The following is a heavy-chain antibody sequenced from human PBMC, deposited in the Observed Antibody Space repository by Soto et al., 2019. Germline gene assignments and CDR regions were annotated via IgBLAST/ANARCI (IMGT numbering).Heavy chain of an antibody. Sequence: QVHLVESGGGVVQPGRSLRLSCAASGLTFSNYAMHWVRQAPGKGLEWVAFISYDGTNRCYPDSVKGRFTISRHNSKNXLXXKMDSLKAEDTAAYYCARESSSTVTTGGGGAAKDYWGQGTLVTVSS. D-gene: IGHD4-17*01. CDR3: ARESSSTVTTGGGGAAKDY. CDR2: ISYDGTNR. CDR1: GLTFSNYA. V-gene: IGHV3-30-3*01. J-gene: IGHJ4*02.